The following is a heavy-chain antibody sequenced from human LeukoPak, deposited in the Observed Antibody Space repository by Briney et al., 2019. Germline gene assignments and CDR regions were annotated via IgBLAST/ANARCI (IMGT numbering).Heavy chain of an antibody. D-gene: IGHD6-19*01. J-gene: IGHJ4*02. CDR3: AIDLGIAVAGSRRYFDY. CDR2: INPNSGGT. V-gene: IGHV1-2*02. Sequence: GASEKVSCKASGYTFTGYYMHWVRQAPGQGLEWMGWINPNSGGTNYAQKFQGRVTMTRDTSISTAYMELSRLRSDDTAVYYCAIDLGIAVAGSRRYFDYWGQGTLVTVSS. CDR1: GYTFTGYY.